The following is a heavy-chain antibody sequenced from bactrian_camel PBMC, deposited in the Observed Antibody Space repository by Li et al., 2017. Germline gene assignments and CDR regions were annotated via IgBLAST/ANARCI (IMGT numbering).Heavy chain of an antibody. CDR3: AADCYWTQSNWHAPY. CDR1: GLTFDDSD. D-gene: IGHD1*01. Sequence: LVESGGGSVQAGETLRLSCTASGLTFDDSDMGWYRQAPGKEREAVATISATSGNTYYADSVKGRFTISQDNAQKMVYLQMDSLKPEDTAMYYCAADCYWTQSNWHAPYWGQGTQVTVS. CDR2: ISATSGNT. J-gene: IGHJ4*01. V-gene: IGHV3S61*01.